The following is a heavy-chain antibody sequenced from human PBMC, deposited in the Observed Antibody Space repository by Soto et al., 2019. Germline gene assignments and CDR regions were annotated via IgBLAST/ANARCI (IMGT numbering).Heavy chain of an antibody. CDR3: ARDPPATRHGMDV. CDR2: IYSGGST. Sequence: GGSLRLSCAASGFTVSSNYMSWVRQAPGKGLEWVSVIYSGGSTYYADSVRGRFTIYRDNSKNTLYLQMKSLRAEDTAVYYCARDPPATRHGMDVWGQGNTVTVSS. V-gene: IGHV3-53*01. J-gene: IGHJ6*02. CDR1: GFTVSSNY.